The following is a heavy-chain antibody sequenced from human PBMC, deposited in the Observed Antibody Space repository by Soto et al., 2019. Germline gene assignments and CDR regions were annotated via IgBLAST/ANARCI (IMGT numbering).Heavy chain of an antibody. CDR1: GFTFSSYA. CDR3: AKMVRQLVQISDY. Sequence: GGSLRLSCAASGFTFSSYAMSWVRQAPGKGLEWVSAMSGSGGSTYYADSVKGRFTISRDNSKNTLYLQMNSLRAEDTAVYYCAKMVRQLVQISDYWGQGTLVTVSS. D-gene: IGHD6-6*01. J-gene: IGHJ4*02. V-gene: IGHV3-23*01. CDR2: MSGSGGST.